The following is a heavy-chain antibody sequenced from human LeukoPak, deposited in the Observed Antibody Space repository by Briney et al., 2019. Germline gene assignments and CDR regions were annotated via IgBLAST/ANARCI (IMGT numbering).Heavy chain of an antibody. Sequence: ASVKVSCKASGYTFTSYYMHWVRQAPGQGLEWMGIINPTGGSATYAQKFQGRVTMTRDTSTGTVYMELSSLRSEDTAVYYCARDQYYYGSGSYYNAVDYWGQGTLVTVSS. J-gene: IGHJ4*02. CDR2: INPTGGSA. V-gene: IGHV1-46*01. CDR1: GYTFTSYY. CDR3: ARDQYYYGSGSYYNAVDY. D-gene: IGHD3-10*01.